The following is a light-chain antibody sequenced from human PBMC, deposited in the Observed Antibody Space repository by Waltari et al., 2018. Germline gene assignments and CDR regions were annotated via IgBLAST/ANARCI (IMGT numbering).Light chain of an antibody. CDR1: QRLGSY. Sequence: DIQLTQSPSSLSASVGDRITITCRESQRLGSYLNTYQQKSGKAPDLLIYAASRLQSGVPSRFSGSGSGTDFNLAINNMQPEDFATYFCQQGSSTPFTFGQGTKLEIK. J-gene: IGKJ2*01. CDR2: AAS. CDR3: QQGSSTPFT. V-gene: IGKV1-39*01.